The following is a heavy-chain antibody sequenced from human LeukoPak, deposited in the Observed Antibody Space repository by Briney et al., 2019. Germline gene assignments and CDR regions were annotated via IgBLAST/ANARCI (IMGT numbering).Heavy chain of an antibody. J-gene: IGHJ3*02. Sequence: SETLSLTCTVSGGSLSSYYWSWLRQPPGKGLEWIGYIYYSGSTNYNPSLKSRVTISVDTSKNQFSLKLSSVTAADTAVYYCARERRDGYNWDAFDIWGQGTMVTVSS. CDR3: ARERRDGYNWDAFDI. CDR1: GGSLSSYY. V-gene: IGHV4-59*01. CDR2: IYYSGST. D-gene: IGHD5-24*01.